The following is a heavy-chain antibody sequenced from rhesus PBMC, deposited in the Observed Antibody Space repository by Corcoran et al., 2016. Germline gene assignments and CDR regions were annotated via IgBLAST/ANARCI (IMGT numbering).Heavy chain of an antibody. J-gene: IGHJ4*01. CDR2: SKSGEGST. CDR1: GFTFRSYG. D-gene: IGHD1-44*02. V-gene: IGHV3S5*01. CDR3: AKDIMGATPYYFDY. Sequence: EVQLVETGGGLVQPGGSRKLSCEASGFTFRSYGMIWVRQAPRTGLEWVSASKSGEGSTYYADSVKGRFTISRDNSKNTLSLQMNSLRAEDTAVYYCAKDIMGATPYYFDYWGQGVLVTVSS.